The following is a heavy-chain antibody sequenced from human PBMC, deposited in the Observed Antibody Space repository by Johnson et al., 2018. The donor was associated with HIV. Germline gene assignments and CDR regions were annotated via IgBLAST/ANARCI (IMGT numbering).Heavy chain of an antibody. J-gene: IGHJ3*01. Sequence: VQLVESGGGVVRPGGSLRLSCAASGFTFDDYGMSWVRQAPGKGLEWVSGINWNGGRTDYADSVKGRLPISRDNVKNSLYLQMNSLRVEDTAVYYCAREWPGYSSGWYAFDLWGQGTMVTVSS. V-gene: IGHV3-20*04. CDR2: INWNGGRT. D-gene: IGHD6-19*01. CDR1: GFTFDDYG. CDR3: AREWPGYSSGWYAFDL.